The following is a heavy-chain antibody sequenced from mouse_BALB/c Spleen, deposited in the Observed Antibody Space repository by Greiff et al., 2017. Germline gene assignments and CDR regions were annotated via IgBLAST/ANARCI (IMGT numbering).Heavy chain of an antibody. CDR1: GYAFSSYW. D-gene: IGHD2-3*01. CDR2: IYPGDGDT. CDR3: ARWLLSYYYAMDY. Sequence: QVQLQQPGAELVKPGASVKMSCKASGYAFSSYWMNWVKQRPGQGLEWIGQIYPGDGDTNYNGKFKGKATLTADKSSSTAYMQLSSLTSEDSAVYFCARWLLSYYYAMDYWGQGTSVTVSS. J-gene: IGHJ4*01. V-gene: IGHV1-80*01.